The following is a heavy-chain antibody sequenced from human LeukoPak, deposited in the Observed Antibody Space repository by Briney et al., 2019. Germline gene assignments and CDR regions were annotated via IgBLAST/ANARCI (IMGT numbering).Heavy chain of an antibody. CDR1: GGSISSSNW. J-gene: IGHJ5*02. Sequence: SETLSLTCAVSGGSISSSNWWSWVRQPPGKGLEWIGEIYHSGSTNYNPSLKSRVTISVDKSKNQFSLKLNSVTAADTAVYYCARGDYSSSWYEYSWFDPWGQGTLVTVSS. V-gene: IGHV4-4*02. CDR2: IYHSGST. D-gene: IGHD6-13*01. CDR3: ARGDYSSSWYEYSWFDP.